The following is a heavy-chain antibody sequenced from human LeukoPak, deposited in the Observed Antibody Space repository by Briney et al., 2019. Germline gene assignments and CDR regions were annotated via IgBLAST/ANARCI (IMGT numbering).Heavy chain of an antibody. Sequence: GWPLRLSCAASGYTFSQYSVNGVRQAPRKGLDWVSSISSISDDIYYADSVKGRFTISRDNTKSSLYLQMNSLRAEDTAVYYCVSGNDPDSTWENYRLDAFDIWGQGTTVIVSS. CDR1: GYTFSQYS. J-gene: IGHJ3*02. CDR2: ISSISDDI. V-gene: IGHV3-21*01. D-gene: IGHD3-16*02. CDR3: VSGNDPDSTWENYRLDAFDI.